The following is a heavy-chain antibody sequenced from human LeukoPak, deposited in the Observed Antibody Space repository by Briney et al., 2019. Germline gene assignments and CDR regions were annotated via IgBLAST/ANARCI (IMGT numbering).Heavy chain of an antibody. J-gene: IGHJ4*02. V-gene: IGHV1-46*01. CDR2: LNPSSDYT. CDR3: ARARDQEFVF. D-gene: IGHD2-21*02. Sequence: GASVKVSFKTSAYTFTNYFMHWISPAPGQGPEWMGILNPSSDYTEYAEKFQGRVAMTKDTSTSTIYVELNRQTFDDTAVYFCARARDQEFVFWGQGTLVTVSS. CDR1: AYTFTNYF.